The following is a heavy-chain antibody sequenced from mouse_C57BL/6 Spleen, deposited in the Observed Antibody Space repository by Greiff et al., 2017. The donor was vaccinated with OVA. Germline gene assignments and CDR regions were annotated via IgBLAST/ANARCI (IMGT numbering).Heavy chain of an antibody. D-gene: IGHD2-2*01. J-gene: IGHJ4*01. CDR3: ALPIYYGYESAMDY. CDR2: ISSGSSTL. V-gene: IGHV5-17*01. Sequence: EVKLVESGGGLVKPGGSLKLSCAASGFTFSDYGMHWVRQAPEKGLEWVAYISSGSSTLYYADTVKGRFTISRDNAKNTLFLQMTSLRSEDTAMYYCALPIYYGYESAMDYWGQGTSVTVSS. CDR1: GFTFSDYG.